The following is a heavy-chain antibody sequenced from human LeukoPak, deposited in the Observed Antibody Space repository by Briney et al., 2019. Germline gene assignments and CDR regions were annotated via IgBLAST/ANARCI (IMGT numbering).Heavy chain of an antibody. Sequence: GGSLRLSCAASGFTFSSYEVNWVRQAPGKGMEWVSYISSSGSTIYYADSVKGRFTISRDNAKNSLYLQMNSLRAEDTAVYYCAELGITMIGGVWGKGTTVTISS. CDR3: AELGITMIGGV. V-gene: IGHV3-48*03. CDR2: ISSSGSTI. CDR1: GFTFSSYE. J-gene: IGHJ6*04. D-gene: IGHD3-10*02.